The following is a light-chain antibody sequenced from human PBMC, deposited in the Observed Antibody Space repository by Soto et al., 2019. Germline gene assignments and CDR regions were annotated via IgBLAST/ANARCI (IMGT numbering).Light chain of an antibody. CDR1: QGISTD. Sequence: DIQMTQSPSSLSASVGDRVTITCRASQGISTDLGWYQQKPGKAPKRLIYAASSLESGVPSRFRGRGSGAEFTLTISSLQPEDFDTYYCLQHNRYPRTFGQGTKVDIK. CDR2: AAS. V-gene: IGKV1-17*01. CDR3: LQHNRYPRT. J-gene: IGKJ1*01.